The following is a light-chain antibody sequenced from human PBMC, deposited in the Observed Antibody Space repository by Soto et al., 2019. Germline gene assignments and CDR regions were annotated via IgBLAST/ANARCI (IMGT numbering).Light chain of an antibody. CDR1: SSDVGAYNY. Sequence: QSALTQPASVSGSPGQSITISCTGTSSDVGAYNYVSWYQQHPGKAPKLMIYEVSNRPSGVSNRFSGSKSVNTASLTISGLQAEDEADYYCSSYTNSNTWVFGGGTKLTVL. CDR2: EVS. CDR3: SSYTNSNTWV. V-gene: IGLV2-14*01. J-gene: IGLJ3*02.